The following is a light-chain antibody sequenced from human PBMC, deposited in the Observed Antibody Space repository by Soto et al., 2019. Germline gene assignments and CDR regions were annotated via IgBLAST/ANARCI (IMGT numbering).Light chain of an antibody. Sequence: DIQMTQSPSTLSASVGDRVTITCRASQSITSWLAWYQQKPGNAPNLLIYKASSLESGVPSRFSGSGSGTKFTITISSLQPDDFATYSCQQHNSYPYTLGQGTKLEI. CDR3: QQHNSYPYT. CDR1: QSITSW. J-gene: IGKJ2*01. V-gene: IGKV1-5*03. CDR2: KAS.